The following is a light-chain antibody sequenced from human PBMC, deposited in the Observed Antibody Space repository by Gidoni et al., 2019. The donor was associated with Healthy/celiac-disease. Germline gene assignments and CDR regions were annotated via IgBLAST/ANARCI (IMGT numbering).Light chain of an antibody. J-gene: IGKJ4*01. Sequence: DVVMTQSPLSLPVTLGQPASISCRSSQSLVYSDGNTYLNWFQQRPGHSPRRLIYKVSNRDSGVPDRFSGSGSGTDFTLKISRVEAEDVGVYYCMQGTHWLSLTFGGGTKVEIK. V-gene: IGKV2-30*01. CDR1: QSLVYSDGNTY. CDR3: MQGTHWLSLT. CDR2: KVS.